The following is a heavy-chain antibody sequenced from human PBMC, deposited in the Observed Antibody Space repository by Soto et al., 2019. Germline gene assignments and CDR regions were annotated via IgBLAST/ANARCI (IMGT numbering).Heavy chain of an antibody. Sequence: EVQLVQSGAEVKKPGESLKISCKGSGYSFTSYWIGWVRQMPGKGLEWMGIIYPGDSDTRYSPSFQGQVTISADKSISTAYLQWSSLKASDTAMYYCARQGGYYDSSGFKAYYFDYWGQGTLVTVSS. D-gene: IGHD3-22*01. CDR2: IYPGDSDT. J-gene: IGHJ4*02. CDR3: ARQGGYYDSSGFKAYYFDY. CDR1: GYSFTSYW. V-gene: IGHV5-51*01.